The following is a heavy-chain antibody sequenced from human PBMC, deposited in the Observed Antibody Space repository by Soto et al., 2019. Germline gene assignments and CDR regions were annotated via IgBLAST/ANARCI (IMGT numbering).Heavy chain of an antibody. D-gene: IGHD6-19*01. CDR1: GGSFSSNA. J-gene: IGHJ3*02. CDR3: AREAVAGLLGAFDI. V-gene: IGHV1-69*01. Sequence: QVQLVQSGAEVKEPGSSVKVSCKASGGSFSSNAFSWVRQAPGQGLEWMGGIIPVYGKTDYAQQFQGRVTITADESTSTVYMELSSLRSEDTAVYYCAREAVAGLLGAFDIWGQGTMVTVSS. CDR2: IIPVYGKT.